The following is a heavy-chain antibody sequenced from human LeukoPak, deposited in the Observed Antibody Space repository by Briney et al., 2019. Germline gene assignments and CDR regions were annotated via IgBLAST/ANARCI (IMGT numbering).Heavy chain of an antibody. V-gene: IGHV1-2*02. CDR2: INPNSGGT. Sequence: ASVKVSCKASGYTFTGYYMHWVRQAPGQGLEWMGWINPNSGGTNYAQKFQGRVTMTRDTSISTAHMELSRLRSDDTAVYYCARAYGTKGAFDIWGQGTMVTVSS. CDR3: ARAYGTKGAFDI. J-gene: IGHJ3*02. CDR1: GYTFTGYY. D-gene: IGHD4-17*01.